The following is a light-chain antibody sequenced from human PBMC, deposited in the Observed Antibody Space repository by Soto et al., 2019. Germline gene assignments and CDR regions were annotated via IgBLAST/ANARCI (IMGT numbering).Light chain of an antibody. J-gene: IGKJ2*01. CDR2: AAS. CDR1: QNISPF. Sequence: DIQMTQSPSSLSASVGDRVTITCRASQNISPFLNWYQQRPGKAPRLLIFAASTLQSGVPSRFSGSGSGTEFTLTISSLQPEDFATYYCQQSYTTPLTFGLGTKLDI. CDR3: QQSYTTPLT. V-gene: IGKV1-39*01.